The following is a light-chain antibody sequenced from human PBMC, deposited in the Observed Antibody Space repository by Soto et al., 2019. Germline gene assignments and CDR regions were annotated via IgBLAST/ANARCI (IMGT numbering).Light chain of an antibody. CDR1: QSVSSSY. Sequence: EIVLTQSPGTLSLSPGERATLSCRASQSVSSSYLAWYQQKPGQPPRLVISEASTRATGIPDRFSGSGSGTDFTITISSLEPEDFAVYYCQQFGRSPPSWTFGQGTKVEI. CDR3: QQFGRSPPSWT. J-gene: IGKJ1*01. CDR2: EAS. V-gene: IGKV3-20*01.